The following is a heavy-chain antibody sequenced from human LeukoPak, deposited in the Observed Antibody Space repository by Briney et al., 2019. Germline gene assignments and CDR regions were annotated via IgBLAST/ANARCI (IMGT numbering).Heavy chain of an antibody. CDR3: ARVAMVRGVIMLYFDY. CDR1: VYRVTSWA. CDR2: VNAGKGNT. Sequence: GAAVKVSCKRSVYRVTSWAMLWVRQAPGQRLEWVEWVNAGKGNTKYSQKFQGRVTITRDTSASTAYMELSSLRSEDTAVYYCARVAMVRGVIMLYFDYWGQGTLVTVSS. V-gene: IGHV1-3*01. J-gene: IGHJ4*02. D-gene: IGHD3-10*01.